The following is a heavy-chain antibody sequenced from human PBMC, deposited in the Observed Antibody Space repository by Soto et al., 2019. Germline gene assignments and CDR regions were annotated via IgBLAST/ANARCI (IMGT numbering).Heavy chain of an antibody. D-gene: IGHD4-17*01. J-gene: IGHJ4*02. CDR3: ARDRGENYGDYYIDY. CDR1: GFTFNSYS. CDR2: ISSRNNYI. V-gene: IGHV3-21*01. Sequence: GGSLRLSCAASGFTFNSYSMNWVRQAPGKGLEWVSSISSRNNYIYYADSLKGRFTISRDNARNSLYLQMNSLRGDDTAVYYCARDRGENYGDYYIDYWGQGTLVTVSS.